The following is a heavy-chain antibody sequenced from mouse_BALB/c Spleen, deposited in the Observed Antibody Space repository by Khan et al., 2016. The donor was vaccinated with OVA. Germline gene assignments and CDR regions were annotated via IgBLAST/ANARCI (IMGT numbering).Heavy chain of an antibody. Sequence: QIQLVQSGPELKKPGETVKISCKASGYTFTNYGMSWVKQAPGKGLKWMGWINTYTGESTYADDFKGRFAFSLETSASTAFLQINNLKNEDTATYFCSRPPYFSYVMVYWSQVPSVTVSS. D-gene: IGHD2-10*01. CDR2: INTYTGES. CDR3: SRPPYFSYVMVY. V-gene: IGHV9-3-1*01. CDR1: GYTFTNYG. J-gene: IGHJ4*01.